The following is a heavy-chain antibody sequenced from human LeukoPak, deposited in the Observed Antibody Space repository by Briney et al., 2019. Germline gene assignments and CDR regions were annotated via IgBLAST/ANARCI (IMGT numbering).Heavy chain of an antibody. Sequence: ASVKVSCKASGYTFTDYYIHWVRQAPGQGLEWMGWINPNSGGTNYAQKFQGRVTMTRDTPISTAYMELSRLRSDDTAVYYCARDWVEMATSFYYMDVWGKGTTVTVSS. V-gene: IGHV1-2*02. J-gene: IGHJ6*03. CDR1: GYTFTDYY. D-gene: IGHD5-24*01. CDR3: ARDWVEMATSFYYMDV. CDR2: INPNSGGT.